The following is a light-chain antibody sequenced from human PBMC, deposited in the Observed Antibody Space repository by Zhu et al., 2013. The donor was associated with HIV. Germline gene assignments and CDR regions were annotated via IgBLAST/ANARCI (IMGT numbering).Light chain of an antibody. CDR3: SSYTSNNTPV. Sequence: QSALTQPASVSGSPGQAITVSCTGTNSDVGGYNYVSWYQQHPGKAPKLIIYEVSYRPSWVSSRFSGSKSGNTASLTISGLQAEDEADYYCSSYTSNNTPVFGGGTKLTVL. CDR1: NSDVGGYNY. CDR2: EVS. V-gene: IGLV2-14*01. J-gene: IGLJ3*02.